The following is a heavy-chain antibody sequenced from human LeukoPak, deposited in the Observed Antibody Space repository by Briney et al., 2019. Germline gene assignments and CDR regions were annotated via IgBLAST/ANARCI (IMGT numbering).Heavy chain of an antibody. J-gene: IGHJ6*03. D-gene: IGHD6-6*01. Sequence: SETLSLTCTVSGYSISSGYYWSWIRQPPGKGLEWIGYIYYSGSTNYNPSLKSRVTISVDTSKNQFSLKLSSVTAADTAVYYCARGSFYMDVWGKGTTVTISS. CDR3: ARGSFYMDV. CDR1: GYSISSGYY. V-gene: IGHV4-61*01. CDR2: IYYSGST.